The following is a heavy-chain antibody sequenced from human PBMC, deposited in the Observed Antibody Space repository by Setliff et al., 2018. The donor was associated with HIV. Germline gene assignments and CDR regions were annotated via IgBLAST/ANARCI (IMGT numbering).Heavy chain of an antibody. J-gene: IGHJ6*02. CDR1: GYTFTGYY. Sequence: ASVKVSCKASGYTFTGYYMHWVRQAPGQGLEWMGWINPNSGGTNYAQKFQGRVTMTRDTSVSTAYMELSRLRSDDTAVYYCARARGVGGHFYYYGMDVWGQGTTVTSP. V-gene: IGHV1-2*02. CDR2: INPNSGGT. D-gene: IGHD3-16*01. CDR3: ARARGVGGHFYYYGMDV.